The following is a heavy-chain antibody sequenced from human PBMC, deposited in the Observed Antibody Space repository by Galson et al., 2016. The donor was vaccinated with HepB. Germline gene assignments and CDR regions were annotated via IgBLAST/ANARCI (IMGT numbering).Heavy chain of an antibody. V-gene: IGHV3-23*01. CDR3: AKSQPGYSSGWYTLPIDAFDI. Sequence: SLRLSCAASGFTFSSYAVSWVRQAPGKGLEWVSTISGSGYNAYYADSVKGRFTISRDNSKNTLYLQMNSLRAEDTAVYYCAKSQPGYSSGWYTLPIDAFDIWDQGTMVTVSS. J-gene: IGHJ3*02. CDR2: ISGSGYNA. CDR1: GFTFSSYA. D-gene: IGHD6-19*01.